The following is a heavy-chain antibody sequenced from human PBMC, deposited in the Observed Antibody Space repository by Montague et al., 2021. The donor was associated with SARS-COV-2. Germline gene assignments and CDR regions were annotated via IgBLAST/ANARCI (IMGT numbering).Heavy chain of an antibody. D-gene: IGHD6-13*01. J-gene: IGHJ4*02. Sequence: CAISGDSVSRNSAAWNWIRQSPSRGLEWLGRTYYRSKWYNDYAVSVKSRITINPDTSKNQFFLQLNSVTPEDTAVYYCARDGGLYSSSWYLGYFDYWGQGTLVTVSS. CDR1: GDSVSRNSAA. CDR3: ARDGGLYSSSWYLGYFDY. CDR2: TYYRSKWYN. V-gene: IGHV6-1*01.